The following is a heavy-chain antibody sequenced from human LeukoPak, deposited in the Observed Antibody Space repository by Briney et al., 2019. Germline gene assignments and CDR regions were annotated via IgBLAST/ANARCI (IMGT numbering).Heavy chain of an antibody. Sequence: SQTLSLTCTVSGGSISSSSYYWGWIRQPPWEGLEWAARIYYSRTTHNNPSPKRRVTISVDTSKNQFSLTLSSVTAADTAVYYCARVARCTSCFDVDYWGQGTLVTVSS. CDR2: IYYSRTT. D-gene: IGHD2-2*01. CDR3: ARVARCTSCFDVDY. CDR1: GGSISSSSYY. J-gene: IGHJ4*02. V-gene: IGHV4-39*07.